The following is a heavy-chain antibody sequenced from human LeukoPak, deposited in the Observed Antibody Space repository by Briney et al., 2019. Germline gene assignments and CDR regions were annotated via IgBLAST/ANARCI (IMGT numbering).Heavy chain of an antibody. CDR2: INHSGNT. CDR3: ARANYVWGSYVD. Sequence: PSETLSLTCAVYGGSFSGYYWSWIRQPPGKGLEWIGEINHSGNTKYNPSLKSRVTMSVDTSKIQFSLNLRSVTAADTAVYFCARANYVWGSYVDWGQGTLVTVSS. V-gene: IGHV4-34*01. D-gene: IGHD3-16*01. J-gene: IGHJ4*02. CDR1: GGSFSGYY.